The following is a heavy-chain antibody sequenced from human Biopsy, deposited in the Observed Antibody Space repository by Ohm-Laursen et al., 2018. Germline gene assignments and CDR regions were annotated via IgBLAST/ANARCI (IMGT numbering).Heavy chain of an antibody. D-gene: IGHD2-15*01. Sequence: SETLSLTYAVFGKTFSDYQWSWIRQPPGKGLEWIGQINQAGTTNYNPSLKSRVSISADASKYEFSLRLTSVAAADTAVYLCGNEVHGRDYRGLGAQVTVSS. CDR3: GNEVHGRDY. J-gene: IGHJ4*02. V-gene: IGHV4-34*08. CDR2: INQAGTT. CDR1: GKTFSDYQ.